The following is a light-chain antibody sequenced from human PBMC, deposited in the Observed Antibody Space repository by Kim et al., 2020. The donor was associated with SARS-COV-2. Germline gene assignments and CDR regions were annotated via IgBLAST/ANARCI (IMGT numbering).Light chain of an antibody. Sequence: VALGQTVRITCQGDSRRSYYASWYQQKPGQAPVLVIYGKNNRPSGIPDRFSGSSSGNTASLTITGAQAEDEADYYCNSRDSSGNQVFGGGTKLTVL. J-gene: IGLJ3*02. CDR3: NSRDSSGNQV. CDR1: SRRSYY. CDR2: GKN. V-gene: IGLV3-19*01.